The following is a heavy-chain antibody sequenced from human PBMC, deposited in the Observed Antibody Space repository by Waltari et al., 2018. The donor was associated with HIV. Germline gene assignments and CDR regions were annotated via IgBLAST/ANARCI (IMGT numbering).Heavy chain of an antibody. Sequence: EVQLVESGGGLVQRGGSLRLYCAASDFPFSNYTMNWVRQDPGKGLEWVSYISRSSSSIFYADSVKGRFTISRDNAKNSLYLQMNSLRVEDTAVYYCARDINGGWGYWGQGTLVTVAS. CDR1: DFPFSNYT. CDR2: ISRSSSSI. CDR3: ARDINGGWGY. J-gene: IGHJ4*02. D-gene: IGHD7-27*01. V-gene: IGHV3-48*01.